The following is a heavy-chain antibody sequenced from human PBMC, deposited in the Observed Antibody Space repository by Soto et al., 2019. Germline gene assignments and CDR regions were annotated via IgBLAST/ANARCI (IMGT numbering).Heavy chain of an antibody. CDR3: ARGGGSSWTIWFQH. CDR1: GGSISSGGYY. V-gene: IGHV4-31*03. CDR2: IYYSGST. Sequence: SETLSLTCTVSGGSISSGGYYWSWIRQHPGKGLEWIGYIYYSGSTYYNPSLKSRVTISVDTSKKQFSLKLSSVTAADTAVYYCARGGGSSWTIWFQHWGQGTLVTVSS. J-gene: IGHJ1*01. D-gene: IGHD6-13*01.